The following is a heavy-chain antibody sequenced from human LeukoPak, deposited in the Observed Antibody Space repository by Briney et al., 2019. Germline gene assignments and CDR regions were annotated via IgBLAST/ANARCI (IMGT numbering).Heavy chain of an antibody. CDR3: ARLSSSSGYYYAIDY. CDR1: GFTFSSYA. J-gene: IGHJ4*02. V-gene: IGHV3-30*04. CDR2: ISYDGSNK. Sequence: GGSLRLSCAASGFTFSSYAMHWVRQAPGKGLEWVTVISYDGSNKYYADSVKGRFTISRDNSKNTLYLQMNSLRAEDTAVYYCARLSSSSGYYYAIDYWGQGTLVTVSS. D-gene: IGHD3-22*01.